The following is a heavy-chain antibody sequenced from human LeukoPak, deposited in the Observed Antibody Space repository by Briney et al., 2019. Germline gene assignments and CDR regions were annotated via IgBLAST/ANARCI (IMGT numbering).Heavy chain of an antibody. Sequence: ASVKVSCKASGYTFTGYYMHWVRQAPGQGLEWMGWINPNSGGTNYAQKFQGRVTMTRDTSISTAYMELSRLRSDDTAVYYCVRARRLASGYYYYYMDVWGKGTTVTVSS. CDR1: GYTFTGYY. CDR2: INPNSGGT. D-gene: IGHD6-25*01. CDR3: VRARRLASGYYYYYMDV. J-gene: IGHJ6*03. V-gene: IGHV1-2*02.